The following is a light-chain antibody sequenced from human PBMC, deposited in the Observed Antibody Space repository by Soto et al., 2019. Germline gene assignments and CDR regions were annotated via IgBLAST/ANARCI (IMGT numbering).Light chain of an antibody. CDR2: KAS. Sequence: DIQMSHSPSTLCGSXEDRVTITXXSSQTISSWLAWYQQKPGKAPKLLIYKASTLKSGVPSRFSGSGSGTEFTLTISSLQPDDFATYYCQHYNSYSEAFGQGTKVDI. CDR3: QHYNSYSEA. V-gene: IGKV1-5*03. J-gene: IGKJ1*01. CDR1: QTISSW.